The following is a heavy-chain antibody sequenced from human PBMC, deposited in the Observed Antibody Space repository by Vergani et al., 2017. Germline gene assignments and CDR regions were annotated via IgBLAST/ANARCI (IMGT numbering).Heavy chain of an antibody. D-gene: IGHD4/OR15-4a*01. V-gene: IGHV4-59*02. CDR3: ARSRICYGAGSPDY. CDR1: GASVNSYY. J-gene: IGHJ4*02. CDR2: VSFRGDT. Sequence: QVKLQESGPGLVKPSETLCLTCTVSGASVNSYYWSWIRQPPGKGLEWMGYVSFRGDTLYDPSVKGRMTISLNTSSNQLSLYLTSVTAADTSVDYFARSRICYGAGSPDYWGQGTLVTVSS.